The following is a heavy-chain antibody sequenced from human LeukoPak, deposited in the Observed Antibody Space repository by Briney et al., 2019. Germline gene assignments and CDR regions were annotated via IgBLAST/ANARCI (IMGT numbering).Heavy chain of an antibody. V-gene: IGHV3-43*01. CDR1: GFTFDDYT. CDR2: ISWDGGST. J-gene: IGHJ4*02. D-gene: IGHD1-26*01. CDR3: AKGPHSGSYYFYFDY. Sequence: PGGSLRLSCAASGFTFDDYTMHWVRQAPGKVLEWVSLISWDGGSTYYADSVKGRFTISRDNSKNSLYLQMNSLRTEDTALYYCAKGPHSGSYYFYFDYWGQGTLVTVSS.